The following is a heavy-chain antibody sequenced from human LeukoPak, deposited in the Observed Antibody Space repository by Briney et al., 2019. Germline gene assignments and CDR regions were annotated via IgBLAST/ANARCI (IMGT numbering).Heavy chain of an antibody. CDR3: GRSRDIITFGGVIVIPGAYFDY. D-gene: IGHD3-16*02. CDR1: GFTFSSYW. J-gene: IGHJ4*02. CDR2: IKQDGSGK. V-gene: IGHV3-7*01. Sequence: GGSLRLSCAASGFTFSSYWMSWVRQAPGKGLEWVANIKQDGSGKYYVDSVKGRFTISRDNAKNSLYLQMNSLRAEDTAVYYFGRSRDIITFGGVIVIPGAYFDYWGQGTLVTVSS.